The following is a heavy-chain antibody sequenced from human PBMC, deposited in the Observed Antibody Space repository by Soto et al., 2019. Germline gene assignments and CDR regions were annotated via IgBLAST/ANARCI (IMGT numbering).Heavy chain of an antibody. V-gene: IGHV2-5*02. CDR2: IYWDDDK. CDR3: AHRPCGYSGYDYVN. Sequence: QITLRESGPTLVKPTQTLTLTCTFSGFSLSTSGVGVGWIRQPPGKALEWLALIYWDDDKRYSPSLKSRLTITKDTSKNQVVLTMTNMDPVDTGTYYCAHRPCGYSGYDYVNWGQGTLVTVSS. J-gene: IGHJ4*02. CDR1: GFSLSTSGVG. D-gene: IGHD5-12*01.